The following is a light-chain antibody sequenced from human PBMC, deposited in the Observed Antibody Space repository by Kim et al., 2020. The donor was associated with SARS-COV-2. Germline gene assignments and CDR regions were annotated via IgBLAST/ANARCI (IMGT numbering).Light chain of an antibody. CDR3: QQYGSSPPMYT. J-gene: IGKJ2*01. V-gene: IGKV3-20*01. CDR1: QSVSSSY. CDR2: GAS. Sequence: PGGRATLSCRASQSVSSSYLAWYQQKPGQAPRLLIYGASSRATGIPDRFSGSGSGTDFTLTISRLEPEDFAVYYCQQYGSSPPMYTFGQGTKLEI.